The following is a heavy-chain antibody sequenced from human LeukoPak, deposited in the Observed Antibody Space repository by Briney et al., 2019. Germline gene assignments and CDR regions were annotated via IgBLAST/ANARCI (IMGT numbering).Heavy chain of an antibody. CDR2: INPYSGGT. CDR1: GYTFTGYY. CDR3: ARGKAARLFDY. Sequence: ASVKVSCKASGYTFTGYYMHWVRQAPGQGLEWMGWINPYSGGTNYAQKFQGRVTMTRDTSISTAYMELSRLRSDDTAVYYCARGKAARLFDYWGQGTLVTVSS. D-gene: IGHD6-6*01. V-gene: IGHV1-2*02. J-gene: IGHJ4*02.